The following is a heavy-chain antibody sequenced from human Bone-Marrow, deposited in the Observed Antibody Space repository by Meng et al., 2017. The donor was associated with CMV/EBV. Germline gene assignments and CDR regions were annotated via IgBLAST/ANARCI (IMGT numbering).Heavy chain of an antibody. V-gene: IGHV1-46*01. CDR1: GYTFTSYY. D-gene: IGHD3-3*01. CDR3: AREGRFLEWSQNYDY. CDR2: INPSGGST. Sequence: ASVKVSCKASGYTFTSYYMHWVRQAPGQGLGWMGIINPSGGSTSYAQKFQGRVTMTRDTSTSTVYMELSSLRSEDTAVYYCAREGRFLEWSQNYDYWGQGTLVTVSS. J-gene: IGHJ4*02.